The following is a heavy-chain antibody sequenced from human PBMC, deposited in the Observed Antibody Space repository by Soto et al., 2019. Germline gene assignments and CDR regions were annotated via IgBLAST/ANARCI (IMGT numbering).Heavy chain of an antibody. CDR2: IYWDNDK. CDR1: GFSLRTSGVG. D-gene: IGHD3-22*01. J-gene: IGHJ4*02. CDR3: AHTYETSWRNFGY. Sequence: GSGPSWEPTQTLTLTCTFSGFSLRTSGVGVGWIRQPPGKALEWLALIYWDNDKRYSPSLRSRLTITKDTSKNQVVLTVANVDPVDTATYYCAHTYETSWRNFGYWAQGILVTVSS. V-gene: IGHV2-5*02.